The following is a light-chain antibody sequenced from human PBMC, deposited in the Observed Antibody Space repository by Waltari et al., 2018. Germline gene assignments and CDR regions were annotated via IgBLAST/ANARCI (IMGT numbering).Light chain of an antibody. J-gene: IGLJ3*02. CDR2: RSD. Sequence: QSVLTQPPSASGTPGQRVTFSCSGSASNIGGNLVNWYQQLPGTAPKLLIYRSDRRPSGVPYRFSASKTGTSASLAISGLQSEDEADYFCASWDDSLNGHWVFGGGTKVTVL. CDR1: ASNIGGNL. V-gene: IGLV1-44*01. CDR3: ASWDDSLNGHWV.